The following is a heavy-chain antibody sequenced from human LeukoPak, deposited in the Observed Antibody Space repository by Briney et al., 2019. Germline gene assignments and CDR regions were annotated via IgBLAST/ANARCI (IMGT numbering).Heavy chain of an antibody. CDR2: VKQDGSEK. V-gene: IGHV3-7*03. Sequence: GRSLRLSCAASGFTFSSYAMHWVRQAPGKGLEWVANVKQDGSEKYYVDSVKGRFTISRDNAKNSLYLQMNSLRAEDTAVYYCARDIAVAGGSSSPVGYYYYGMDVWGKGTTVTVSS. CDR3: ARDIAVAGGSSSPVGYYYYGMDV. D-gene: IGHD6-19*01. CDR1: GFTFSSYA. J-gene: IGHJ6*04.